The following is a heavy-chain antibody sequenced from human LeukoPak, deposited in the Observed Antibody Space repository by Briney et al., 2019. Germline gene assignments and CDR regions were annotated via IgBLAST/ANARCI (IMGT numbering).Heavy chain of an antibody. CDR2: MNPNSGNT. Sequence: APVKVSCKASGYTFTSYDINWVRQATGQWLEWMGWMNPNSGNTGYAQKFQGRVTMTRNTSISTAYMELSSLRSEDTAVYYCARADYGSGSFSDYWGQGTLVTVSS. CDR3: ARADYGSGSFSDY. J-gene: IGHJ4*02. CDR1: GYTFTSYD. V-gene: IGHV1-8*01. D-gene: IGHD3-10*01.